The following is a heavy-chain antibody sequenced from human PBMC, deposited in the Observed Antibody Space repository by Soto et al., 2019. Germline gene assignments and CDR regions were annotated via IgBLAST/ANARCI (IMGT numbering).Heavy chain of an antibody. Sequence: ASVKVSCKASGYSFTGYYMHWVAQAPGQGLEWMGWINPNSAGTNYAQKFQGRVTMTRDTSISTAYMELSRLRSDDTAVYYCARERELAGADACDIWGQGTMVTVSS. CDR1: GYSFTGYY. D-gene: IGHD1-26*01. CDR3: ARERELAGADACDI. J-gene: IGHJ3*02. CDR2: INPNSAGT. V-gene: IGHV1-2*02.